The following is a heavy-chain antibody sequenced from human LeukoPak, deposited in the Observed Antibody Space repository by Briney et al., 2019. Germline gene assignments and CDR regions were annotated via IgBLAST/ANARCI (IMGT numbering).Heavy chain of an antibody. Sequence: SETLSLTCIVSGGSISNYYWSWLRQPPGKGLEWIGYIFYNGSTNYSPSLKSRVTISVDTSKNQFSLKLSSVTAADTAAYYCARRFGLWGRGTLVTVSS. J-gene: IGHJ2*01. CDR2: IFYNGST. V-gene: IGHV4-59*01. CDR1: GGSISNYY. CDR3: ARRFGL.